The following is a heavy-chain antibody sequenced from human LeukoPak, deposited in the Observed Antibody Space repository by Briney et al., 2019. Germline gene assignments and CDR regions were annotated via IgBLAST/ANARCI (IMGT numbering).Heavy chain of an antibody. D-gene: IGHD3-10*01. Sequence: GGSLRLSCAASGFTFSSYAMHWVRQAPGKGLEWVAVISYDGSNKYYADSVKGRFTISRDNSKNTLYLQMNSLRAEDTAVYYCARGIDRGFGSGFDPWGQGTLVTVSS. V-gene: IGHV3-30*04. CDR2: ISYDGSNK. CDR1: GFTFSSYA. CDR3: ARGIDRGFGSGFDP. J-gene: IGHJ5*02.